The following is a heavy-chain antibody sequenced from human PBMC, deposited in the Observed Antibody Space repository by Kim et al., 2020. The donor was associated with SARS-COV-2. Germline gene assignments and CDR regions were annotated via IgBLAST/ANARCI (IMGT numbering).Heavy chain of an antibody. D-gene: IGHD2-2*01. Sequence: SETLSLTCTVSGGSISSGGYYWSWIRQHPGKGLEWIGYIYYSGSTYYNPSLKSRVTISVDTSKNQFSLKLSSVTAADTAVYYCARGTTRPERSPLVYIVPAGYNWFDPWGQGTLVTVSS. CDR2: IYYSGST. CDR1: GGSISSGGYY. J-gene: IGHJ5*02. V-gene: IGHV4-31*03. CDR3: ARGTTRPERSPLVYIVPAGYNWFDP.